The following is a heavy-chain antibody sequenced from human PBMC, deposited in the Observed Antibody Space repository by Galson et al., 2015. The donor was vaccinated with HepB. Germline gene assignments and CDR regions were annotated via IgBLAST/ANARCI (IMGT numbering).Heavy chain of an antibody. V-gene: IGHV1-18*01. D-gene: IGHD5-24*01. J-gene: IGHJ4*02. Sequence: VKVSCKASGYTFTTYGISRVRQAPGQGLEWMGWISAYNGNTNYAQKLQGRVTMTTDTSTSTAYMELRSLRSDDTAVYYCTRAGDGYNYYFDYWGQGTLVTVSS. CDR3: TRAGDGYNYYFDY. CDR1: GYTFTTYG. CDR2: ISAYNGNT.